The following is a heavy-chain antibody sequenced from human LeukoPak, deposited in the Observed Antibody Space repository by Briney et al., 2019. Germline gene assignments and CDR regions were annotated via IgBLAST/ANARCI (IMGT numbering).Heavy chain of an antibody. D-gene: IGHD3-9*01. J-gene: IGHJ4*02. CDR3: AKDMRFDWTPYYFDY. Sequence: GGSLRLSCAAPGFTFSSYAMSWVRQAPGKGLEWVSAISGSGGSTYYADSVKGGFTISRDNSKNTLYLQMNSLRAEDTAVYYCAKDMRFDWTPYYFDYWGQGTLVTVSS. CDR1: GFTFSSYA. V-gene: IGHV3-23*01. CDR2: ISGSGGST.